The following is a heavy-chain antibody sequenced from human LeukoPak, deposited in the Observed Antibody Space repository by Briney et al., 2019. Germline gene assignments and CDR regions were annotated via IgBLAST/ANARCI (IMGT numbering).Heavy chain of an antibody. CDR3: ARDGDDGYSDY. Sequence: GASVKVSCKASGYTFTSYAISWVRQAPGQGLEWMGRIIPILGIANYAQKFQGRVTITADKSTSTAYMELSSLRSEDTAVYYCARDGDDGYSDYWGQGTLVTVSS. J-gene: IGHJ4*02. D-gene: IGHD5-24*01. V-gene: IGHV1-69*04. CDR1: GYTFTSYA. CDR2: IIPILGIA.